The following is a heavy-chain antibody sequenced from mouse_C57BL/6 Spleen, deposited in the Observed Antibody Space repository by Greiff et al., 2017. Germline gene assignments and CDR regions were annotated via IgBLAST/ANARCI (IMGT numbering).Heavy chain of an antibody. CDR2: IYPGDGDT. CDR3: ARDSNYPY. V-gene: IGHV1-82*01. D-gene: IGHD2-5*01. Sequence: QVQLKESGPELVKPGASVKISCKASGYAFSSSWMHWVKQRPGKGLEWIGRIYPGDGDTNYNGKFKGKATLTADKSSSTAYMQLSSLTSEDSAVYVWARDSNYPYWGQGTLVTVSA. J-gene: IGHJ3*01. CDR1: GYAFSSSW.